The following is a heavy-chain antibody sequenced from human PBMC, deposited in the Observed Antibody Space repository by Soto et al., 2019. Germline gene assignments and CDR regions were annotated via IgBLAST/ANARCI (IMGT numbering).Heavy chain of an antibody. CDR3: SRPVDGFCYLFEY. Sequence: GESLKISCRGSGYTFTSNWLAWVRQKPGQGPEWMGIIYPGDGDTRYSPSFQGQVTISADKSIRTAYLQWSSLKPSDSAVYYCSRPVDGFCYLFEYWAQGSPVPVSA. CDR1: GYTFTSNW. J-gene: IGHJ4*01. D-gene: IGHD3-10*01. V-gene: IGHV5-51*01. CDR2: IYPGDGDT.